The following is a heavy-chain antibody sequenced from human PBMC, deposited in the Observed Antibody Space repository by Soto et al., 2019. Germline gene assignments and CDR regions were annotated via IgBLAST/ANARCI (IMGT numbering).Heavy chain of an antibody. Sequence: QVPLVQSGTEVKEPGASVKVSCKTSGYTFTNYGISWVRQAPGQGIEWMGWIYVQNGNTDYAQKFQGRLTMTTDTSTSTVYMELRSLTSDDTAVYYCARDRSTNDYWGQGTLVTVSS. J-gene: IGHJ4*02. CDR1: GYTFTNYG. CDR2: IYVQNGNT. CDR3: ARDRSTNDY. V-gene: IGHV1-18*01.